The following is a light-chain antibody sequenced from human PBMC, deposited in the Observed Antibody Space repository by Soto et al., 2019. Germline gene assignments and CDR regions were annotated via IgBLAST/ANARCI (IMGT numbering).Light chain of an antibody. J-gene: IGKJ3*01. CDR1: QSVSSSY. V-gene: IGKV3-20*01. CDR3: QQYGSSPFT. Sequence: ESVLTQSPGTLSMSPGERATLSCRARQSVSSSYSAWYQQKPGQAPRLLFYGGSSRATGIPDRFSCSGAGNAGPFTSSSLEPEDFAVYYCQQYGSSPFTFGPGTNVDI. CDR2: GGS.